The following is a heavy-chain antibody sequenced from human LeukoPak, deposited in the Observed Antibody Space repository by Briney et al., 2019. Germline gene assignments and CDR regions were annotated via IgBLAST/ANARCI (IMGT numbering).Heavy chain of an antibody. CDR1: GFTFSSYS. D-gene: IGHD3-22*01. Sequence: PGGSLRLSCAASGFTFSSYSMNWVRQAPGKGLEWVSSISSSSSYIYYADSVKGRFTISRDNAKNSLYLQMNSLRAEDTAVYYCAREVSSRYYYDSSGYYDYWGQGTLVTVSS. CDR2: ISSSSSYI. CDR3: AREVSSRYYYDSSGYYDY. V-gene: IGHV3-21*03. J-gene: IGHJ4*02.